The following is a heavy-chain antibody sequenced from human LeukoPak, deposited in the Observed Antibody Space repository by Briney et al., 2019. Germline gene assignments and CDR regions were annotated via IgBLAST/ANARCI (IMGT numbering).Heavy chain of an antibody. CDR2: IYYSGST. D-gene: IGHD3-3*01. V-gene: IGHV4-31*03. J-gene: IGHJ4*02. CDR3: ARGNSDYDFWSGYSGGYFDY. CDR1: GGSISSGGYY. Sequence: SQTLSLTCTVSGGSISSGGYYWSWIRQHPGKGLERIGYIYYSGSTYYNPSLKSRVTISVDTSKNQFSLKLSSVTAADTAVYYCARGNSDYDFWSGYSGGYFDYWGQGTLVTVSS.